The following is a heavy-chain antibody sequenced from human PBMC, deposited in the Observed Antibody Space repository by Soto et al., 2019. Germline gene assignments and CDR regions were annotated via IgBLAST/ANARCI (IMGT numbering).Heavy chain of an antibody. J-gene: IGHJ6*02. CDR2: IFYSGST. Sequence: TSETLSLTCTVSGGSISSSSYYWGWIRQPPGKGLEWIGSIFYSGSTYYNPSLKSRVTISVDTSKNQFSLKLSSVTAADTAVFYCARSPPGGYHYYYGLDVWGQGTTVTVSS. CDR1: GGSISSSSYY. D-gene: IGHD3-22*01. V-gene: IGHV4-39*01. CDR3: ARSPPGGYHYYYGLDV.